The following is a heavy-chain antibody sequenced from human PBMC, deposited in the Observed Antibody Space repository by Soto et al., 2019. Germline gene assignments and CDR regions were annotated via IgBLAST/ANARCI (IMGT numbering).Heavy chain of an antibody. J-gene: IGHJ6*02. CDR1: GGTFSSYA. V-gene: IGHV1-69*01. D-gene: IGHD2-2*01. CDR2: ILHISDTT. CDR3: ARSQGSSTSLEIYYYYYYGMDV. Sequence: QVQLVQSGAEVKKPGSSVKVSCKASGGTFSSYAISWVRQAPGQGLEWMGGILHISDTTNYAQKFQGRVTITADESTSTAYMELSSLRSEDTAVYYCARSQGSSTSLEIYYYYYYGMDVWGQGTTVTVSS.